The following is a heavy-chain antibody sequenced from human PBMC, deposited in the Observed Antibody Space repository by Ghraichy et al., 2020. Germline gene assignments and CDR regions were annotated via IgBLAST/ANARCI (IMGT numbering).Heavy chain of an antibody. V-gene: IGHV4-34*01. J-gene: IGHJ4*02. CDR1: GGSFSGYY. D-gene: IGHD3-10*01. CDR2: INHSGST. CDR3: ARVGALYYYGSGSYLNRGYFDY. Sequence: SETLSLTCAVSGGSFSGYYWSWIRQPPGKGLEWIGEINHSGSTNYNPSLKSRVTISVDTSKNQFSLKLSSVTAADTAVYYCARVGALYYYGSGSYLNRGYFDYWGQGTLVTVSS.